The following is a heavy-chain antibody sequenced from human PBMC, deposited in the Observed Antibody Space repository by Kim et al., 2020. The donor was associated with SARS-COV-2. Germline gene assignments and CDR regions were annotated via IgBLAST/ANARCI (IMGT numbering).Heavy chain of an antibody. J-gene: IGHJ6*02. D-gene: IGHD6-19*01. CDR3: ARVGTLQRLVRARYYGRHV. CDR1: GYTFTSYD. V-gene: IGHV1-8*01. Sequence: ASVKVSCKASGYTFTSYDINWVRQATGQGLEWMGWMNPNSGNTGYAQKFQGRVTMTRNTSISTAYMELSSLRSEDTAVYYCARVGTLQRLVRARYYGRHVGGHGTTVTVSS. CDR2: MNPNSGNT.